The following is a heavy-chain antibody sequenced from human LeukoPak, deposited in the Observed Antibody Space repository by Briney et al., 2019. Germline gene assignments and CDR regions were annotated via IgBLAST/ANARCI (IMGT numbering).Heavy chain of an antibody. J-gene: IGHJ4*02. CDR1: GYTLTELS. D-gene: IGHD7-27*01. CDR2: FDPEDGET. V-gene: IGHV1-24*01. CDR3: ATAPKLGPQRIFDY. Sequence: GASVKVSCKVSGYTLTELSMHWVRQAPGKGLEWMGGFDPEDGETIYAQKFQGRVTMTEDTSTDTAYMERSSLRSEDSAVYYCATAPKLGPQRIFDYWGREPWSPSPQ.